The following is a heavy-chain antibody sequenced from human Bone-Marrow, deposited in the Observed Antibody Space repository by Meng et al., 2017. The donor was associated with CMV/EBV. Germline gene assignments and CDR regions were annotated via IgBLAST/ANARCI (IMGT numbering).Heavy chain of an antibody. CDR2: IYYSGST. V-gene: IGHV4-39*01. CDR1: GGSFSGYY. CDR3: MTPEAVAGMRAY. J-gene: IGHJ4*02. D-gene: IGHD6-19*01. Sequence: SETLSLTCAVYGGSFSGYYWGWIRQPPGKGLEWIGSIYYSGSTYYNPSLKSRVTISVDTSKNQFSLKLSSVTAADTAVYYCMTPEAVAGMRAYWGQGTLVTVSS.